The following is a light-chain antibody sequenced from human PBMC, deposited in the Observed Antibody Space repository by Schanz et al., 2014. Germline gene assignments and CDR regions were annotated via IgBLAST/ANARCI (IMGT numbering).Light chain of an antibody. CDR1: QSVSSD. V-gene: IGKV3-15*01. CDR3: QKYDIAPLT. Sequence: EIVMTQSPGTLSVSPGDRATLSCRASQSVSSDSLAWYQQLPGQAPRLLIYGASTRATGFPARFSGSGAGTEFTLTISSLQSEDVATYYCQKYDIAPLTFGGGTKVEIK. CDR2: GAS. J-gene: IGKJ4*01.